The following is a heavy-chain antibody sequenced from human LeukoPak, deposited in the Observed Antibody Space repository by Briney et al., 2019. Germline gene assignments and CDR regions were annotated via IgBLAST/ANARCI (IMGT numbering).Heavy chain of an antibody. D-gene: IGHD3-16*01. CDR3: ASWAMITFGGVVAVDI. Sequence: GGSLRLSCAASGFTFSDYYMSWIRQAPGKGLEWVPYISSSSSYTNYADSVKGRFTISRDNAKNSLYLQMNSLRAEDTAVYYCASWAMITFGGVVAVDIWGQGTMVTVSS. CDR1: GFTFSDYY. J-gene: IGHJ3*02. CDR2: ISSSSSYT. V-gene: IGHV3-11*06.